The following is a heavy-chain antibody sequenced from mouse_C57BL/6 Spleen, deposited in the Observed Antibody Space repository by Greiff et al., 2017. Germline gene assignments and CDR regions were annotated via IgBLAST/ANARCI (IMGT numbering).Heavy chain of an antibody. J-gene: IGHJ2*01. Sequence: EVQLVESGGGLVQPKGSLKLSCAASGFSFNTYAMNWVRQAPGKGLEWVARIRSKSNNYATYYADSVKDRFTISRDDSESRLYLQMNNLKTEDTAMYYCVGGLEPLLHFDYWGQGTTLTVSS. CDR3: VGGLEPLLHFDY. V-gene: IGHV10-1*01. D-gene: IGHD1-1*01. CDR1: GFSFNTYA. CDR2: IRSKSNNYAT.